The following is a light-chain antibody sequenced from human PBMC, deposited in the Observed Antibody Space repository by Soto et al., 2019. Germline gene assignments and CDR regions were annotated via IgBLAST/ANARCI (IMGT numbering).Light chain of an antibody. CDR2: EVS. CDR3: CLYADSGTHVA. Sequence: QSALTQPPSVSGSPGQSVTISCTGTSSDVGSYNRVSWYQQPPGTAPKVVIYEVSNRPSGVPDRFSGSKSGNTASLTISGLQAEDEADYYCCLYADSGTHVAFGRGTKLTVL. J-gene: IGLJ2*01. V-gene: IGLV2-18*01. CDR1: SSDVGSYNR.